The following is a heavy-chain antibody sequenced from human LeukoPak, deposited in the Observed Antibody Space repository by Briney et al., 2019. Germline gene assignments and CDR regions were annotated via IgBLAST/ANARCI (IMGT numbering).Heavy chain of an antibody. J-gene: IGHJ3*02. Sequence: PSQTLSLTCTVSGGSISSGGYYWSWIRQPPGKGLEWIGYIYHSGSTYYNPSLKSRVTISVDRSKNQFSLKLSSVTAADTAVYYCARDDRLLLQAFDIWGQGTMVTASS. V-gene: IGHV4-30-2*01. D-gene: IGHD2-15*01. CDR1: GGSISSGGYY. CDR3: ARDDRLLLQAFDI. CDR2: IYHSGST.